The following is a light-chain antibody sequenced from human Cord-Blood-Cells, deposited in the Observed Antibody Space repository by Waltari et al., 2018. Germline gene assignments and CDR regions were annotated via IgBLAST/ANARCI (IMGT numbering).Light chain of an antibody. CDR2: KAS. CDR1: QSISSW. V-gene: IGKV1-5*03. CDR3: QQYNSYPLT. Sequence: DIQMTQSPSTLAASVGDRVTITCRASQSISSWLAWYQQKPGKALQLLIYKASSLESGVPSRFSGSGSGTEFTLTISSLQPDDCAAYYCQQYNSYPLTFGGGTKVAIK. J-gene: IGKJ4*01.